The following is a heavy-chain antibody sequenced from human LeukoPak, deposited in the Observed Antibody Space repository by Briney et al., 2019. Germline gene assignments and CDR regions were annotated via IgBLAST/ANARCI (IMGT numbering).Heavy chain of an antibody. CDR2: IYPGDSDT. V-gene: IGHV5-51*01. Sequence: GESLKISCKGSGYSFTNYWIAWVRQMPGKGLEWMGIIYPGDSDTRYSPSFQGQVTFSADKSISTAYLQWSSLKASDTAIYYCARHKQRRDMVVQPVAISHWFDPWGQGTLVTVSS. J-gene: IGHJ5*02. D-gene: IGHD2-2*02. CDR1: GYSFTNYW. CDR3: ARHKQRRDMVVQPVAISHWFDP.